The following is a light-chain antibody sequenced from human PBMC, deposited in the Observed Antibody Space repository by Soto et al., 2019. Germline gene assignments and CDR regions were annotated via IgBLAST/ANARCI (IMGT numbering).Light chain of an antibody. Sequence: QSALTQPASVSGSPGQSITISCTGTSSDVGGYDYVSWYQHHPGKAPELIIYGVSNRPSGVSIRFSGSKSGNMASLTISGLQPEDEADYYCTSHTSSSTPVVFGGGTKLTVL. J-gene: IGLJ2*01. CDR1: SSDVGGYDY. V-gene: IGLV2-14*03. CDR3: TSHTSSSTPVV. CDR2: GVS.